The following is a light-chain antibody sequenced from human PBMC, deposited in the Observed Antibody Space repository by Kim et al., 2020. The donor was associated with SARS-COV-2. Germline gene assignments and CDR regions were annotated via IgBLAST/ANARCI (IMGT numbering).Light chain of an antibody. Sequence: PGQKVTISCSVSSSNIVNNYVSWYQQLPGTAPKLLIYDNNKRPSGIPDRFSGSKSGTSATLGITGLQTGDEADYYCGTWDSSLSAVFGGGTQLTVL. CDR2: DNN. J-gene: IGLJ3*02. CDR3: GTWDSSLSAV. V-gene: IGLV1-51*01. CDR1: SSNIVNNY.